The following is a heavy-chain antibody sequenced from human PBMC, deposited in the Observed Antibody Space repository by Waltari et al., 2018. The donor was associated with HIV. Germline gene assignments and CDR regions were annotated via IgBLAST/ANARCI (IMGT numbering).Heavy chain of an antibody. D-gene: IGHD4-17*01. CDR2: IYHSGST. CDR1: GYSISSGYY. V-gene: IGHV4-38-2*02. Sequence: QVQLQESGPGLVKPSETLSLTCTVSGYSISSGYYWGWIRQPPGKGLEWIGSIYHSGSTYYNPSLKSRVTISVDTSKNQFSLKLSSVTAADTAVYYCASTQPIYGDYPRPHYYYYGMDVWGQGTTVTVSS. CDR3: ASTQPIYGDYPRPHYYYYGMDV. J-gene: IGHJ6*02.